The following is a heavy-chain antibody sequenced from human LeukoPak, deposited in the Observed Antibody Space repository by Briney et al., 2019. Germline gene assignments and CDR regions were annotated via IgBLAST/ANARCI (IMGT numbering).Heavy chain of an antibody. J-gene: IGHJ6*03. V-gene: IGHV3-11*04. Sequence: PGGSLRLSCAASGFTFSDYYMSWIRQAPGKGLEWVSYISSSGSTIYYADSVKGRFTISRDNAKNSLYLQMNSLRAEDTAVYYCARPADGIAARRGSYYYYMDVWGKGTTVTVSS. CDR3: ARPADGIAARRGSYYYYMDV. CDR2: ISSSGSTI. D-gene: IGHD6-6*01. CDR1: GFTFSDYY.